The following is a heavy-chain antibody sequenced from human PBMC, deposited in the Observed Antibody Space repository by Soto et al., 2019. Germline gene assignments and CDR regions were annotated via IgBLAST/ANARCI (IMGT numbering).Heavy chain of an antibody. J-gene: IGHJ6*02. CDR1: GGSIKSGDYF. CDR2: IYYSGGT. Sequence: ASETLSPTCTVSGGSIKSGDYFLRWIRQPPGKGLEWIGYIYYSGGTYYNPSLKSRVTISIDTSRTQFSLNLSSVTAADTAVYYCAREEGPLYYYAMDVWGQGTTVTVSS. V-gene: IGHV4-30-4*01. CDR3: AREEGPLYYYAMDV.